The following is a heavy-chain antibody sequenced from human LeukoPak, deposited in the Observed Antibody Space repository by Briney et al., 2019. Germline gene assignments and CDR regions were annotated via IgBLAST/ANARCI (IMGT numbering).Heavy chain of an antibody. Sequence: GGSLKISCKGSGYSFTSYWIGWVRQMPGKGLDWLGIIYPGDSDTTYSPSFQGHVTISADKSISTAYLQWSSLKASDTAIYYCARHPYSGSYTHFDYWGQGTLVTVSS. CDR1: GYSFTSYW. J-gene: IGHJ4*02. V-gene: IGHV5-51*01. CDR2: IYPGDSDT. CDR3: ARHPYSGSYTHFDY. D-gene: IGHD1-26*01.